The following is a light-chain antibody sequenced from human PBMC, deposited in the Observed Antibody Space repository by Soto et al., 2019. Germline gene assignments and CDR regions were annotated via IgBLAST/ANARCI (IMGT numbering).Light chain of an antibody. J-gene: IGLJ1*01. Sequence: QCVLTQPRPVSASHGQSVAISCTGTSSDVGGYDYVSWYQQHPGKASKLMIYDVHKRPSGVPDRFSCSKSGNTASLTISWLQAEDEAVYYCCSFGGDPYVLGTGTKVTVL. CDR2: DVH. V-gene: IGLV2-11*01. CDR1: SSDVGGYDY. CDR3: CSFGGDPYV.